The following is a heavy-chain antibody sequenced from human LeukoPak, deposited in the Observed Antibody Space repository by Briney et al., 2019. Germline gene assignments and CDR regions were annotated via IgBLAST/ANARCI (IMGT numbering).Heavy chain of an antibody. J-gene: IGHJ5*02. CDR1: GFTFSSFA. V-gene: IGHV3-23*01. CDR2: ISGSGGTT. D-gene: IGHD3-9*01. CDR3: AKDQYFDWLNWFDP. Sequence: GGSLRLSCAASGFTFSSFAMSWVRQAPGKGLEWVSAISGSGGTTYYADSVKGRFTISRDNSKNTLYLQMNSLRAEDTAVYYCAKDQYFDWLNWFDPWGLGTLVTVSS.